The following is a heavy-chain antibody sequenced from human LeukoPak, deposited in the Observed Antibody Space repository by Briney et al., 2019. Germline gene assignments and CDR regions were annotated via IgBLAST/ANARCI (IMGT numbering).Heavy chain of an antibody. Sequence: SETLSLTCAVYGGSFSGYYWSWIRQPPGKGLEWIGEINHSGSTNYNPSLKSRVTISVDTSKNQFSLKLSSVTAADTAVYYCAREQDYYPFDHWGQGTLVTVSS. V-gene: IGHV4-34*01. CDR3: AREQDYYPFDH. J-gene: IGHJ4*02. D-gene: IGHD3-10*01. CDR1: GGSFSGYY. CDR2: INHSGST.